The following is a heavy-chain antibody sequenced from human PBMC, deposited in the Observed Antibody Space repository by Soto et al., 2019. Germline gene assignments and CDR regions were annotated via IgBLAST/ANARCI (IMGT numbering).Heavy chain of an antibody. CDR2: ISGSGGST. J-gene: IGHJ4*02. CDR1: GFTFSSYA. D-gene: IGHD6-13*01. CDR3: AKENGYSSSWFEFDY. V-gene: IGHV3-23*01. Sequence: EVQLLESGGGLVQPGGSLRLSCAASGFTFSSYAMSWVRQAPGKGLEWVSAISGSGGSTYYADSVKGRFTISRDNSKNTMYRQMNSLRAEDTAVYYCAKENGYSSSWFEFDYWGQGNLVTVSS.